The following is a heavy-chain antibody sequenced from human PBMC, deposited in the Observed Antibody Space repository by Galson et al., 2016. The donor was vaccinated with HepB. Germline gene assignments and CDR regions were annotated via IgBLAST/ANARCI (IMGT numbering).Heavy chain of an antibody. CDR3: ARITVGRRFIPSYYHAMDV. V-gene: IGHV2-70*01. J-gene: IGHJ6*02. CDR2: IDWDDDK. Sequence: PALVKPTQTLTLTCTFSGFSLHTNAMCVTWIRQPPGKALEWLALIDWDDDKYYSTSLKTRLIISKDTSKNQVVLTMTNMDPVDTATYYCARITVGRRFIPSYYHAMDVWGQGTTVTVSS. CDR1: GFSLHTNAMC. D-gene: IGHD1-26*01.